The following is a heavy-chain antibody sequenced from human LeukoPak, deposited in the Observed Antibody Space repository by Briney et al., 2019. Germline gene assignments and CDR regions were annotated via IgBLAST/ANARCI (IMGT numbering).Heavy chain of an antibody. V-gene: IGHV3-7*01. CDR1: GFTFSSYW. D-gene: IGHD6-6*01. CDR2: IKPDGSET. Sequence: PGGSLRLSCAASGFTFSSYWMSWVRQAPGKGLDWVANIKPDGSETYYVDSVKGRFTISRDNAKNSLYLQMNSLRAEDTAVYYCARDRSRLVFWGQGTLVTVSS. J-gene: IGHJ4*02. CDR3: ARDRSRLVF.